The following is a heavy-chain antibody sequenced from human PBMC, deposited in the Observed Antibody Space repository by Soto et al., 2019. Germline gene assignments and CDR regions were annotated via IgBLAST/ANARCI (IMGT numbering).Heavy chain of an antibody. J-gene: IGHJ6*02. CDR3: AKVGRQFGLV. CDR1: GFTVSSYA. Sequence: PGGSLRLSCAASGFTVSSYAIIWVRQAPGKGLEWVSAISGSGGSTYYADSVKGRFTISRDNSKNTLYLQMNSLRAEDTAVYYCAKVGRQFGLVWGQGTTVTVSS. CDR2: ISGSGGST. V-gene: IGHV3-23*01. D-gene: IGHD3-10*01.